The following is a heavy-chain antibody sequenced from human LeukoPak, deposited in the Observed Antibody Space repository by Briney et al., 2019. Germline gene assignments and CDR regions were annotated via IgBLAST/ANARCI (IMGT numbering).Heavy chain of an antibody. J-gene: IGHJ4*02. CDR3: ARGRTGTPFDY. CDR2: ISSSSSYT. Sequence: PGGSLRLSCAASGFTFSDYYMGWIRHAPGKGLEWVSYISSSSSYTDYADSVKGRFTISRDNAKNSLYLQMNSVRAEDTAVYYCARGRTGTPFDYWGQGTLVTVSS. V-gene: IGHV3-11*06. CDR1: GFTFSDYY. D-gene: IGHD1-1*01.